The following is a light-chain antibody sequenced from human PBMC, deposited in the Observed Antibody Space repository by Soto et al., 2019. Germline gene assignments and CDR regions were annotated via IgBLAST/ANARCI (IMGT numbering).Light chain of an antibody. CDR3: ETWDTYTRV. Sequence: QLVLTQSSSASASLGSSVKLTCTLSSGHSNYFIAWHQQQPGKAPRFLMKVEGSGTYNKGSGVPDRFSGSSSGADRYLTISDIQSEDEADYYCETWDTYTRVFGGGTKLTVL. J-gene: IGLJ2*01. CDR1: SGHSNYF. V-gene: IGLV4-60*03. CDR2: VEGSGTY.